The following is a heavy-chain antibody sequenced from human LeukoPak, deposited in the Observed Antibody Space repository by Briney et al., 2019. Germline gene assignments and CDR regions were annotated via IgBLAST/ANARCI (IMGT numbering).Heavy chain of an antibody. D-gene: IGHD4-23*01. J-gene: IGHJ6*02. CDR3: ARVQPPPTVVTPRYYYYGMDV. Sequence: GGSLRLSCAASGFTFSSYSMNWVRQAPGKGLEWVSYISSSSSTIYYADSVKGRFTISRDNAKNSLYLQMNGLRDEDTAVYYCARVQPPPTVVTPRYYYYGMDVWGQGTTVTVSS. CDR1: GFTFSSYS. V-gene: IGHV3-48*02. CDR2: ISSSSSTI.